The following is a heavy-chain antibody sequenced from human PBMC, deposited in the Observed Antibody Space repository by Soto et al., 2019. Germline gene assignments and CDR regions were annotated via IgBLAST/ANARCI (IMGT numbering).Heavy chain of an antibody. J-gene: IGHJ5*02. V-gene: IGHV4-4*02. CDR1: GGSISSSNW. D-gene: IGHD3-16*02. Sequence: QVQLQESGPGLVKPSGTLSLTCAVSGGSISSSNWWSWVRQPPGKGLEWIGEIYHSGSTNYNPSLKSRVTISVDKSKNQFSLKLSSVTAADTAVYYCARVGYYVWESYRYTGWFDPWGQGTLVTVSS. CDR2: IYHSGST. CDR3: ARVGYYVWESYRYTGWFDP.